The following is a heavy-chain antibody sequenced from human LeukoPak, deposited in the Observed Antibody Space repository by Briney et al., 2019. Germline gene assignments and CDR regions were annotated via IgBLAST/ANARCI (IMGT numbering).Heavy chain of an antibody. Sequence: GASLRLSCAASGFTFSSYAMSWVRQAPGKGLEWVSVIYSGGSTYYADSVKGRFTISRDNSKNTLYLQMNSLRAEDTAVYYCAREGVYGDYLWGQGTLVTVSS. D-gene: IGHD4-17*01. CDR1: GFTFSSYA. V-gene: IGHV3-53*01. CDR3: AREGVYGDYL. CDR2: IYSGGST. J-gene: IGHJ4*02.